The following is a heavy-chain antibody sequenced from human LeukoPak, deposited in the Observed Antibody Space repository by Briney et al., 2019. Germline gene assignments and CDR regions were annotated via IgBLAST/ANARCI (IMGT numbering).Heavy chain of an antibody. CDR2: IDWDDDK. CDR3: ARIRRYYDSSGFDY. Sequence: SGPALVKPTQTLTLTCTFSGFSLSTSGMCVSWIRQPPGKALEWLARIDWDDDKYYSTSLKTRLTISKDTSKNQVVLTMTNMDPVDTATYYCARIRRYYDSSGFDYWGQGTLVTVSS. CDR1: GFSLSTSGMC. D-gene: IGHD3-22*01. V-gene: IGHV2-70*11. J-gene: IGHJ4*02.